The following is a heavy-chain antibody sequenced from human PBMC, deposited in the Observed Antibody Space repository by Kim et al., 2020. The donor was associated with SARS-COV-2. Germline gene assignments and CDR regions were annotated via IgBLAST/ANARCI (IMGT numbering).Heavy chain of an antibody. CDR3: ARSSLLDFDY. D-gene: IGHD2-15*01. J-gene: IGHJ4*02. CDR2: GGT. V-gene: IGHV1-2*02. Sequence: GGTNYAQRCQGRVTMTRDTSISTVYLEMTRLRSDDTAVYYCARSSLLDFDYWGQGTLVTVSS.